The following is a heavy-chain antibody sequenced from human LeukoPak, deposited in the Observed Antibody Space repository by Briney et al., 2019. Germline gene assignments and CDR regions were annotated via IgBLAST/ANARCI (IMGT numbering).Heavy chain of an antibody. D-gene: IGHD5-12*01. V-gene: IGHV5-51*01. J-gene: IGHJ4*02. CDR3: ARRVATLYYFDY. Sequence: GESLKISCKGSGYSFTSYWIGWVRQKPGESLGWMGIIYPSDSDTRYSPSFQGQVTISADKSISTAYLQWSSLKASDTAMYYCARRVATLYYFDYWGQGTLVTVSS. CDR2: IYPSDSDT. CDR1: GYSFTSYW.